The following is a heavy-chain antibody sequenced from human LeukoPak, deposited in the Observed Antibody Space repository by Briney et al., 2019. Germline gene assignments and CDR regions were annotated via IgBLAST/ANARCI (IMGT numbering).Heavy chain of an antibody. CDR3: ARGDCSGGSCYSLTCFDY. D-gene: IGHD2-15*01. J-gene: IGHJ4*02. Sequence: ASVKVSCKASGYTFTSYYMHWVRRAPGQGLEWMGIINPSGGSTSYAQKFQGRVTMTRDTSTSTVYMELSSLRSEDTAVYYCARGDCSGGSCYSLTCFDYWGQGTLVTVS. CDR1: GYTFTSYY. CDR2: INPSGGST. V-gene: IGHV1-46*01.